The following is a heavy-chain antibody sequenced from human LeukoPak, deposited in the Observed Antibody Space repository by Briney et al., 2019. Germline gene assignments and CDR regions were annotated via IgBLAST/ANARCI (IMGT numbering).Heavy chain of an antibody. D-gene: IGHD4-17*01. CDR3: ARTPYGDYQYNWFDP. J-gene: IGHJ5*02. V-gene: IGHV1-69*06. CDR2: IIPIFGTA. CDR1: GGTFSSYA. Sequence: SVKVSCKASGGTFSSYAISWVRQVPGQGLEWMGGIIPIFGTANYAQKFQGRVTITADKSTSTAYMELSSLRSEVTAVYYCARTPYGDYQYNWFDPWGQGTLVTVSS.